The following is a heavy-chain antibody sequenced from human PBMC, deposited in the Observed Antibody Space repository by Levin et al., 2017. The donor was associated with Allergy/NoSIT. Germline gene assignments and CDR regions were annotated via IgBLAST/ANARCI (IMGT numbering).Heavy chain of an antibody. Sequence: GGSLRLSCAASGFTFDDYTMHWVRQAPGKGLEWVSLISWDGGSTYYADSVKGRFTISRDNSKNSLYLQMNSLRTEDTALYYCAKDMYSRSSGWYPLGYWGQGTLVTVSS. CDR1: GFTFDDYT. V-gene: IGHV3-43*01. J-gene: IGHJ4*02. CDR3: AKDMYSRSSGWYPLGY. CDR2: ISWDGGST. D-gene: IGHD6-19*01.